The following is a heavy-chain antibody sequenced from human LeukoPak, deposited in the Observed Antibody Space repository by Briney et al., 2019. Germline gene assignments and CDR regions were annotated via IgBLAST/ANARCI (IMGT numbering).Heavy chain of an antibody. J-gene: IGHJ4*02. CDR1: GGSISSVNYY. CDR2: IYYSGST. V-gene: IGHV4-39*07. D-gene: IGHD3-3*01. Sequence: SETPSLTCTVSGGSISSVNYYWGWIRQPPGKGLEWIGSIYYSGSTTYNPSLKSRLTISVDTSKNQISLRLSSVTAADTAVYYCARTTIFGVVIISDYWGRGTLVTVSS. CDR3: ARTTIFGVVIISDY.